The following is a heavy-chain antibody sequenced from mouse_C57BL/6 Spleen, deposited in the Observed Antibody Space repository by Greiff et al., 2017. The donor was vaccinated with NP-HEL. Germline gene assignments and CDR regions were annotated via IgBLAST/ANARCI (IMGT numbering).Heavy chain of an antibody. CDR3: ASSDYGSSYETVDY. J-gene: IGHJ2*01. CDR1: GYSFTGYY. Sequence: ESGPELVKPGASVKISCKASGYSFTGYYMNWVKQSPEKSLEWIGEINPSTGGTTYNQKFKAKATLTVDKSSSTAYMQLKSLTSEDSAVYYCASSDYGSSYETVDYWGQGPTLTVSS. V-gene: IGHV1-42*01. CDR2: INPSTGGT. D-gene: IGHD1-1*01.